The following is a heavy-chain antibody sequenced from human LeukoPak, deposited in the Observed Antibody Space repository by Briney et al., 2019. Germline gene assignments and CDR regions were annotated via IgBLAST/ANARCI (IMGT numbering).Heavy chain of an antibody. J-gene: IGHJ4*02. Sequence: PGGSLRLSCAASGFTFSSYEMNWVRQAPGKGLEWVTSISSSSGYIYYADSVKGRFTISRDNAKNSLYLQMNSLRAEDTAVYYCARAQRGGNSMAGFDYWGQGALVTVSS. CDR3: ARAQRGGNSMAGFDY. CDR2: ISSSSGYI. CDR1: GFTFSSYE. D-gene: IGHD4-23*01. V-gene: IGHV3-21*01.